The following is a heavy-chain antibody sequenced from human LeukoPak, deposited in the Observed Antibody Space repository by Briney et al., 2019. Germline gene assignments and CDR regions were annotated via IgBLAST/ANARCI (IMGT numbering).Heavy chain of an antibody. CDR3: ARVYSGGSSARYYYYMDV. D-gene: IGHD2-15*01. Sequence: GSLRLSCAASGFTFSSYWMYWVRQAPGKGLVWVSRINSDGSSTSYADSVKGRFTISRDNAKNTLYLRMNSLRAEDTAVYYCARVYSGGSSARYYYYMDVWGKGTTVTVSS. CDR2: INSDGSST. CDR1: GFTFSSYW. V-gene: IGHV3-74*01. J-gene: IGHJ6*03.